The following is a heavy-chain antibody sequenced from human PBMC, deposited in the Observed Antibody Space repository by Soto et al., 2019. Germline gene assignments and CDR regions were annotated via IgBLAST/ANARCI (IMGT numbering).Heavy chain of an antibody. V-gene: IGHV3-15*07. CDR1: GFTFTTAW. Sequence: GGSLRLSCAASGFTFTTAWINWVRQAPGKGLEWVGRIKSKTDGGTPDFAAPVRGRFAISRDDSKNTLYLQMNSLKTEDTAVYYCTTEIRRFLEWLYNWFDPWGQGTLVTVSS. CDR2: IKSKTDGGTP. CDR3: TTEIRRFLEWLYNWFDP. D-gene: IGHD3-3*01. J-gene: IGHJ5*02.